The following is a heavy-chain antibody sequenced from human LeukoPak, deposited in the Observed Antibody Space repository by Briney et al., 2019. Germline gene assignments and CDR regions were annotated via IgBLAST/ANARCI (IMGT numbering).Heavy chain of an antibody. CDR2: INPSGGST. Sequence: ASVKVSCKASGYTFTSYYMHWVRQAPGQGLEWMGIINPSGGSTSYAQKFQGRVTMTRDMSTSTVYMELSSLRSEDTAVYYCARGVGGPPGLKRIPPFDSWGQGTLVTVSS. CDR1: GYTFTSYY. J-gene: IGHJ4*02. CDR3: ARGVGGPPGLKRIPPFDS. D-gene: IGHD2/OR15-2a*01. V-gene: IGHV1-46*01.